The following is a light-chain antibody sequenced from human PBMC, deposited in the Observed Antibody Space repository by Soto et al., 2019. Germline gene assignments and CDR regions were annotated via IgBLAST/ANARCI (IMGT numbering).Light chain of an antibody. J-gene: IGLJ2*01. CDR1: SGHSTYI. V-gene: IGLV4-60*03. CDR2: LEGSGSY. Sequence: QPVLTQSSSASASLGSSVKLTCTLNSGHSTYIIAWHQHQPGKAPRYLMKLEGSGSYNKGSGVPDRFSGSSSGADRYLTISNLQSEDEADYYCETCDSDTRVFGGGTKLTVL. CDR3: ETCDSDTRV.